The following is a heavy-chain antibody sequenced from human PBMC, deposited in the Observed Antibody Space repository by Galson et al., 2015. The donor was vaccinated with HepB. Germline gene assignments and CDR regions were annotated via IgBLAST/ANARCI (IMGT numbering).Heavy chain of an antibody. CDR3: ARAGSRRPPHYYYGLDV. CDR2: TYYRFKWYT. Sequence: CAISGDSVSSNSAVWNWIRQSPSRGLEWLGRTYYRFKWYTEYAVSVKSRITINPDTSNNQVSLQLSIVTPEDTAVYFCARAGSRRPPHYYYGLDVWGRGTTVTVSS. V-gene: IGHV6-1*01. CDR1: GDSVSSNSAV. D-gene: IGHD3-10*01. J-gene: IGHJ6*02.